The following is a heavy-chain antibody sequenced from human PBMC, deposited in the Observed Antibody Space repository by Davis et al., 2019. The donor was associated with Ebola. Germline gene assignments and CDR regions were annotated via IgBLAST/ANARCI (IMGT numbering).Heavy chain of an antibody. D-gene: IGHD6-13*01. Sequence: SETLSLTCAVSGGSISSGGYSWSWIRQPPGKGLEWIGYIYYSGSTYYNPSLKSRVTISVDTSKNQFSLKLSSVTAADTAVYYCARVGSKQGLDPWGQGTLVTVSS. V-gene: IGHV4-30-4*07. J-gene: IGHJ5*02. CDR2: IYYSGST. CDR1: GGSISSGGYS. CDR3: ARVGSKQGLDP.